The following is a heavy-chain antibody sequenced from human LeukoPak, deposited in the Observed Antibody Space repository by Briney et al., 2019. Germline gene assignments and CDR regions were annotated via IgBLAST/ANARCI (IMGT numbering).Heavy chain of an antibody. V-gene: IGHV1-3*01. D-gene: IGHD5-24*01. CDR2: INAGNGNT. CDR1: GYTFTSYA. Sequence: GASVKVPCKASGYTFTSYAMHWVRQAPGQRLEWMGWINAGNGNTKYSQKFQGRVTITADKSTSTAYMELSSLRSEDTAVYYCAKTPVGMVTLDYWGQGTLVTVSS. CDR3: AKTPVGMVTLDY. J-gene: IGHJ4*02.